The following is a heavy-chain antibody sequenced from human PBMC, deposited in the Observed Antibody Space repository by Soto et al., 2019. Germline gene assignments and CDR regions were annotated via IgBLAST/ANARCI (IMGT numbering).Heavy chain of an antibody. CDR2: IYKSAAT. J-gene: IGHJ5*01. D-gene: IGHD7-27*01. CDR1: GDSISNLDYF. CDR3: ARGRYCLTGRCFPNWFDS. V-gene: IGHV4-30-4*01. Sequence: SEPLSLTCSVSGDSISNLDYFWAWIRQPPGQALEYIGYIYKSAATYYNPSFESRVAISVDTSKSQFSLNVTSVTAADTAVYFCARGRYCLTGRCFPNWFDSWGQGALVTVSS.